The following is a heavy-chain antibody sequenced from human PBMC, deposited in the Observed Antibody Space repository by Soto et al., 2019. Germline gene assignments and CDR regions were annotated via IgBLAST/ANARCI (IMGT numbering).Heavy chain of an antibody. CDR1: GYTFTDYD. Sequence: QVQVVQSRAEVKKPGASVKVSCKTSGYTFTDYDINWVRQATGQGLEWMGWMSPDNGNTGYAQQFQGRVTMTRDTSISTAYMELSRLTTEDTAVYYCEVTTGYWGQGTLVTVSS. CDR2: MSPDNGNT. J-gene: IGHJ4*02. CDR3: EVTTGY. D-gene: IGHD2-21*02. V-gene: IGHV1-8*01.